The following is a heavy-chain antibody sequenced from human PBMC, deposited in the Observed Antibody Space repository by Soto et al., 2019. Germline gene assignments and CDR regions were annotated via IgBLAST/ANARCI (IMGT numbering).Heavy chain of an antibody. CDR2: ISYDGSNK. CDR3: AVTGDILTGYYPFDY. Sequence: PGGSLRLSCAASGFTFSSYAMHWVRQAPGKGLEWVAVISYDGSNKYYADSVKGRFTIYRDNSKNTLYLQMNSLRAEDTAVYYCAVTGDILTGYYPFDYWGQGTLVTVSS. D-gene: IGHD3-9*01. CDR1: GFTFSSYA. V-gene: IGHV3-30-3*01. J-gene: IGHJ4*02.